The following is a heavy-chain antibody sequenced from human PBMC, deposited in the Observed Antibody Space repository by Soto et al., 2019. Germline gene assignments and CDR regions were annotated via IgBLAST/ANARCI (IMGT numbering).Heavy chain of an antibody. CDR1: GGTFSSYA. V-gene: IGHV1-69*06. D-gene: IGHD3-16*01. J-gene: IGHJ6*02. CDR2: IIPIFGTA. Sequence: ASVKVSCKASGGTFSSYAISWVRQAPGQGLEWMGGIIPIFGTANYAQKFQGRVTITADKSTSTAYMELSSLRSEDTAVYYCASLSNYVLPFYYYYGMDVWGQGTTVTVSS. CDR3: ASLSNYVLPFYYYYGMDV.